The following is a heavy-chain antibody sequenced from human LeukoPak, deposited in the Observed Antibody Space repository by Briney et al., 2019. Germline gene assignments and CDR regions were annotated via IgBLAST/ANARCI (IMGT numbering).Heavy chain of an antibody. CDR2: INPNSGGT. Sequence: ASVKVSCKASGYTFTGYYMHWVRQAPGQGLEWMGWINPNSGGTNYAQEFQGRVTMTRDTSISTAYMELSRLRSDDTAVYYCARVRVATTYNWFDPWGQGTLVTVSS. D-gene: IGHD5-12*01. CDR3: ARVRVATTYNWFDP. J-gene: IGHJ5*02. CDR1: GYTFTGYY. V-gene: IGHV1-2*02.